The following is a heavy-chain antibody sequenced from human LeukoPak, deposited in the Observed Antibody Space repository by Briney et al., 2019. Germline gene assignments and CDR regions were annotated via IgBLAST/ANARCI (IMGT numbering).Heavy chain of an antibody. CDR2: ISSGGSTI. J-gene: IGHJ4*02. D-gene: IGHD3-10*01. CDR1: GFTLSNYN. CDR3: ARISGIVTRY. V-gene: IGHV3-48*01. Sequence: PGGSLRLSCVASGFTLSNYNMNWVRQAPGKGLEWVSYISSGGSTIYYADSVKGRFTISRDSAHNSLYLQMNSLRAEDTAVYYCARISGIVTRYWGQGTLVTVSS.